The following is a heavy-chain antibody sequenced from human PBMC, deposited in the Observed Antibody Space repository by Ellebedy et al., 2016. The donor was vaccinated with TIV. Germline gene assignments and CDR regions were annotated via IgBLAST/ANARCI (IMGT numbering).Heavy chain of an antibody. CDR2: IRPNSGGT. D-gene: IGHD5-12*01. Sequence: ASVKVSCKASGYTFTDYFMHWLRQAPGQGPEWMGWIRPNSGGTNYAQKFQGRVTMTRDTSISTAYMELSRLRSDDTAVYYCARDNSGYEGTAFDIWGQGTMVTVSS. V-gene: IGHV1-2*02. CDR1: GYTFTDYF. CDR3: ARDNSGYEGTAFDI. J-gene: IGHJ3*02.